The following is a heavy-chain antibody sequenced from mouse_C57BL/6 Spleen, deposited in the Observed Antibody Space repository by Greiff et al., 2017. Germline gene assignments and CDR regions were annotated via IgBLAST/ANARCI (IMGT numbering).Heavy chain of an antibody. D-gene: IGHD1-1*01. J-gene: IGHJ2*01. CDR1: GYTFTDYN. V-gene: IGHV1-22*01. CDR2: INPNNGGT. Sequence: EVQLQQSGPELVKPGASVKMSCKASGYTFTDYNMHWVKQSHGKSLEWIGYINPNNGGTSYNQKFKGKATLTVNKSSSTAYMELRSLTSEDSAVYYCARSAITTVVGGYWGQGTTLTVSS. CDR3: ARSAITTVVGGY.